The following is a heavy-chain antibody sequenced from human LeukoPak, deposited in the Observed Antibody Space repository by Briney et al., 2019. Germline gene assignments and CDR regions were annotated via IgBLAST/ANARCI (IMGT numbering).Heavy chain of an antibody. CDR1: GGSISSGDYY. D-gene: IGHD3-22*01. Sequence: SETLSLTCTVSGGSISSGDYYWSWIRQPPGKGLEWIGYIYYSGSTYYNPSLKSRVTISVDTSKNQFSLKLSSVTAADTAVYYCARHGPVEDSSGYYYFDYWGQGTLVTVSS. J-gene: IGHJ4*02. V-gene: IGHV4-30-4*08. CDR3: ARHGPVEDSSGYYYFDY. CDR2: IYYSGST.